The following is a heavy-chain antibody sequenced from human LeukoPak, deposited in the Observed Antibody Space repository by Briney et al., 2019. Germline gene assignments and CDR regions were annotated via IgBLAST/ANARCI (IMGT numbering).Heavy chain of an antibody. CDR3: ARDSDSGTNDAKIRYDV. D-gene: IGHD1-26*01. CDR1: GGSITSYY. Sequence: PSETLSLTCTVSGGSITSYYWTWIRQPPGKGLEWIGFIYGDGSTKYNPSLKSRVTMSVDTSKNQFSLKLSSATAADSAVYYCARDSDSGTNDAKIRYDVWGQGTMVTVSS. CDR2: IYGDGST. J-gene: IGHJ3*01. V-gene: IGHV4-59*01.